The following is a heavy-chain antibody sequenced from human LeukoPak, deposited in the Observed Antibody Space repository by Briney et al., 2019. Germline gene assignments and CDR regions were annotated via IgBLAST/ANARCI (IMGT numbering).Heavy chain of an antibody. Sequence: GASVKVTCKVSVYTLTELSMHWVRQTPGKGLEWMGGFDPEDGETIYAQKFQGRVTMNEDTSTDTAYMELSSLRSEDTAVYYCATTAPHSSGYDYEDAFDIWGQGTMVTVSS. CDR3: ATTAPHSSGYDYEDAFDI. D-gene: IGHD3-22*01. V-gene: IGHV1-24*01. CDR2: FDPEDGET. CDR1: VYTLTELS. J-gene: IGHJ3*02.